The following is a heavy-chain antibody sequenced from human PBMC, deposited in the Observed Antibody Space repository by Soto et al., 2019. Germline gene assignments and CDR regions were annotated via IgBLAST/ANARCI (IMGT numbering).Heavy chain of an antibody. CDR3: AHSDDSSGYYRMTYYYYGMDV. V-gene: IGHV2-5*02. CDR1: GFSLITSGLG. CDR2: IYWDDDK. Sequence: SGPTLVNPTQTLTLTCTFSGFSLITSGLGVGWIRQPPGKALEWLALIYWDDDKRHSPSLKSRLTITKDTSKNQVVLTMTNMDPVDTATYYCAHSDDSSGYYRMTYYYYGMDVWGQGTTVTVSS. J-gene: IGHJ6*02. D-gene: IGHD3-22*01.